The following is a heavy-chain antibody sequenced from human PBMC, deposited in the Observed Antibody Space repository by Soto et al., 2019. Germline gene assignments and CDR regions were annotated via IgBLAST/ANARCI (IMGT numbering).Heavy chain of an antibody. V-gene: IGHV4-59*01. Sequence: SETLSLTCTVSGGSISSYYWSWIRQPPGKGLEWIGYIYYSGSTNYNPSLKSRVTISVDTSKNQFSLNLTSVTAADTAVYYCARPLYGDYDLTYYYYGMDVWGQGTTVTVSS. D-gene: IGHD4-17*01. CDR3: ARPLYGDYDLTYYYYGMDV. CDR1: GGSISSYY. J-gene: IGHJ6*02. CDR2: IYYSGST.